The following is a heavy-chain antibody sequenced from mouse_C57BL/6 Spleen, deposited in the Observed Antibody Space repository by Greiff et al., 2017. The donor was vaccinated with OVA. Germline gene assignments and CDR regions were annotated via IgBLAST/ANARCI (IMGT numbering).Heavy chain of an antibody. V-gene: IGHV3-6*01. J-gene: IGHJ4*01. Sequence: EVKLQESGPGLVKPSQSLSLTCSVTGYSITSGYYWNWIRQFPGNKLEWMGYISYDGSNNYNPSLKNRISITRDTSKNQFFLKLNSVTTEDTATYYCAREGVLLRNAMDYWGQGTSLTVSS. D-gene: IGHD1-1*01. CDR1: GYSITSGYY. CDR2: ISYDGSN. CDR3: AREGVLLRNAMDY.